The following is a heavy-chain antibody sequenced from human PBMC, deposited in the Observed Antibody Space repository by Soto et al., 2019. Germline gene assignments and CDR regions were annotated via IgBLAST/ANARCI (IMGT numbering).Heavy chain of an antibody. CDR2: IYPGDSDT. V-gene: IGHV5-51*01. D-gene: IGHD3-22*01. Sequence: PGESLKISCKGSGYSFTSYWIGWVRQMPGKGLEWMGIIYPGDSDTRYSPSFQGQVTISADKSISTAYLQWSSLKASDTAMYYCARPAVPPDDYDRSGNFWGCAFDIWGKGTMVTVSS. CDR3: ARPAVPPDDYDRSGNFWGCAFDI. J-gene: IGHJ3*02. CDR1: GYSFTSYW.